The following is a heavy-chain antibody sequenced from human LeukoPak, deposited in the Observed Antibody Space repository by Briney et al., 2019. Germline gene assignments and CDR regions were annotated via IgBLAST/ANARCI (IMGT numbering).Heavy chain of an antibody. CDR2: IWHDGSNQ. D-gene: IGHD6-19*01. J-gene: IGHJ4*02. V-gene: IGHV3-33*01. CDR3: ARDRGPGGLAGTYY. CDR1: GFTFSSYA. Sequence: GGSLRLSCAASGFTFSSYAMHWVRQAPGKGLEWVAVIWHDGSNQTYTDSVKGRFTISRDNSKNTLDLHMNSLRAEDTAVYYCARDRGPGGLAGTYYWGQGTLVTVST.